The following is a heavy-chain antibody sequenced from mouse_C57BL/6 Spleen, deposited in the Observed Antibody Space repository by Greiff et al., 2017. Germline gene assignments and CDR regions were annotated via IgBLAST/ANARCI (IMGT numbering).Heavy chain of an antibody. V-gene: IGHV14-2*01. J-gene: IGHJ2*01. CDR2: IDPEDGET. Sequence: EVKLVESGAELVKPGASVKLSCTASGFNIKDYYMHWVKQRTEQGLEWIGRIDPEDGETKYAPKFQGKATITADTSSNTAYLQLSSLTSEDTAVYYCARARITTVVAYYFDYWGQGTTLTVSS. CDR3: ARARITTVVAYYFDY. CDR1: GFNIKDYY. D-gene: IGHD1-1*01.